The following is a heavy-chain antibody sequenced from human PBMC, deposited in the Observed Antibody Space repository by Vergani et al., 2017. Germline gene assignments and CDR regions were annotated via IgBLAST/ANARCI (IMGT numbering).Heavy chain of an antibody. CDR3: TRQWAVVAANNWFVP. CDR1: NDSVSNTFYY. CDR2: IYYSGST. Sequence: QVQLQESGPGLVKPSETLSLTCTVSNDSVSNTFYYWGWIRQTPGKGLEWIGSIYYSGSTYYNPSLESRVTISVDTSKSQFSLKLSSVTAADTAVYYCTRQWAVVAANNWFVPWGQGTLVTVSS. J-gene: IGHJ5*02. V-gene: IGHV4-39*01. D-gene: IGHD2-15*01.